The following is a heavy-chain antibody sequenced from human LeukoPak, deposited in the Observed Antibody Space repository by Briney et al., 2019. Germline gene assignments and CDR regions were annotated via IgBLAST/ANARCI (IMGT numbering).Heavy chain of an antibody. Sequence: PSQTLSLTCTVPGGSISSGSYYWSWIRQPAGKGLEWIGRIYTSGSTNYNPSLKSRVTISVDTSKNQFSLKLSSVTAADTAVYYCARDTGIAVAGTVENWGQGTLVTVSS. D-gene: IGHD6-19*01. CDR1: GGSISSGSYY. CDR2: IYTSGST. J-gene: IGHJ4*02. V-gene: IGHV4-61*02. CDR3: ARDTGIAVAGTVEN.